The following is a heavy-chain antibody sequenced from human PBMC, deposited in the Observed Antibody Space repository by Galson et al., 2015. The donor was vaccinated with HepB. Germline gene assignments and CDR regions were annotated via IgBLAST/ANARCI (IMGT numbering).Heavy chain of an antibody. Sequence: SLRLSCAASGFTFSSYGMHWVRQAPGKGLEWVAVISYDGSNKYYADSVKGRFTISRDNSKNTLYLQMNSLRAEDTAVYYCAKGGLGITIFGVGSYYMDVWGKGTTVTVSS. CDR3: AKGGLGITIFGVGSYYMDV. J-gene: IGHJ6*03. CDR1: GFTFSSYG. D-gene: IGHD3-3*01. CDR2: ISYDGSNK. V-gene: IGHV3-30*18.